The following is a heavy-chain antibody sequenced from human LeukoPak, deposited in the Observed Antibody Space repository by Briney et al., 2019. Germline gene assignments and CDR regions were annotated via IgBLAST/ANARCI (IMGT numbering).Heavy chain of an antibody. Sequence: ASVTVSCKASGYTFTSYAMNWVRQAPGQGLEWMGGIIPIFGTANYAQKFQGRVTITADESTSTACMELSSLRSEDTAVYYCARSPAGLTLDYWGQGTLVTVSS. CDR2: IIPIFGTA. D-gene: IGHD1-14*01. J-gene: IGHJ4*02. CDR1: GYTFTSYA. CDR3: ARSPAGLTLDY. V-gene: IGHV1-69*13.